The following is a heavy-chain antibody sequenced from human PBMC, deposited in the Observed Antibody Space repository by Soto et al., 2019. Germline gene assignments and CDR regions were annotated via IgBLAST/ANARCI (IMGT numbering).Heavy chain of an antibody. CDR3: ARDGENGGYSYYYYGMDV. CDR1: GFTFSDYY. D-gene: IGHD4-17*01. CDR2: LSSGGSYA. Sequence: QVQLVGSGGGLVKPGGSLRLSCAASGFTFSDYYMNWVRQAPGKGLEWLAYLSSGGSYADHADSVKGRFTISRDNAKNSLYLHMKSLRVEDTAVDFCARDGENGGYSYYYYGMDVWGQGTTVTVSS. V-gene: IGHV3-11*06. J-gene: IGHJ6*02.